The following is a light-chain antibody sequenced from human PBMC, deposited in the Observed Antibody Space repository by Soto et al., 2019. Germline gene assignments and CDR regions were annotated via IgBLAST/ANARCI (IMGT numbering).Light chain of an antibody. V-gene: IGKV3-20*01. CDR2: DTS. CDR3: QQYNNWPPWT. J-gene: IGKJ1*01. CDR1: QSVSSGQ. Sequence: EIVLTQSPGTLSLSPGERATLSCRASQSVSSGQLAWYQQKPGQAPRLLIYDTSRRVAGIPDRFSGSGSGTDFTLTINRLEPEDFAVYYCQQYNNWPPWTFGQGTKVEIK.